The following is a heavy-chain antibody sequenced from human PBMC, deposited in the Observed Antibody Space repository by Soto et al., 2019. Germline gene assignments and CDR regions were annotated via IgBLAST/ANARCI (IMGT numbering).Heavy chain of an antibody. CDR1: GYTFTSYG. CDR3: ARDLGPYGDYGNYYYGMDV. Sequence: GASVKVSCKASGYTFTSYGISWVRQAPGQGLEWMGWISAYNGNTNYAQKLQGRVTMTTDTSTSTADMELRSLRSDDTAVYYCARDLGPYGDYGNYYYGMDVWGQGTTVTVSS. CDR2: ISAYNGNT. J-gene: IGHJ6*02. V-gene: IGHV1-18*01. D-gene: IGHD4-17*01.